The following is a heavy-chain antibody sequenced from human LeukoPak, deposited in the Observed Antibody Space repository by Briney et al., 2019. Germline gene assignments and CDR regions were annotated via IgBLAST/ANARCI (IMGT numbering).Heavy chain of an antibody. Sequence: GASVKVSCKASGYTFNNYFISWVRQAPGQGPEWVGWISPHSHTTHYAEKVQGRVTMTTDTSTNTVYMELRSLRSDDTAVYFCARGQSMYYWGQGTPVTVSS. CDR2: ISPHSHTT. V-gene: IGHV1-18*01. J-gene: IGHJ4*02. D-gene: IGHD2-8*01. CDR3: ARGQSMYY. CDR1: GYTFNNYF.